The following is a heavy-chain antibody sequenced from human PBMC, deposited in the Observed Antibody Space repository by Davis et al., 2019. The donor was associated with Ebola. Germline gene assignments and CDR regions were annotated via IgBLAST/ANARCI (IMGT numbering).Heavy chain of an antibody. CDR3: ARAYTDFWSDYPNPTWFDP. CDR1: GATFSSYA. D-gene: IGHD3-3*01. CDR2: IIPNSGGT. Sequence: ASVKVSCKASGATFSSYAIIWVRQAPGQGLEWMGWIIPNSGGTNYAQRFQGRVTMTRDTSISTAYMELSRLTSDDTAVYYCARAYTDFWSDYPNPTWFDPWGQGTLVTVSS. V-gene: IGHV1-2*02. J-gene: IGHJ5*02.